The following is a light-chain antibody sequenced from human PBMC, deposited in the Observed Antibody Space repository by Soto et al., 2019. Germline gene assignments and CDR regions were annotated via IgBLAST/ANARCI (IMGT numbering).Light chain of an antibody. CDR1: QSIASY. CDR3: QQLNSYPIN. Sequence: DIQMTQSPSSLSASVGDRVTITCRASQSIASYLSWYQQKPGKAPNLLIYATSTLQSGVPSRFSDSGSGTDFTLTITSLHPEDFATYYCQQLNSYPINFGGGTKVDIK. CDR2: ATS. V-gene: IGKV1-39*01. J-gene: IGKJ4*01.